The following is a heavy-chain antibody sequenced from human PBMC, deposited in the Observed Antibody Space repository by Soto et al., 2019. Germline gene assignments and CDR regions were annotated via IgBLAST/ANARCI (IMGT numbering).Heavy chain of an antibody. J-gene: IGHJ4*02. V-gene: IGHV4-28*01. CDR1: GYSISSRNW. CDR2: IYYSGTT. CDR3: ASREIQGAIDY. Sequence: PSETLSLTCAVSGYSISSRNWWGWIRQPPGKGLEWIGYIYYSGTTYYNPSLKSRVTMLVDTSKTQFSLKLTSVTAVDTAVYYCASREIQGAIDYWGQGTLVTVSS. D-gene: IGHD1-26*01.